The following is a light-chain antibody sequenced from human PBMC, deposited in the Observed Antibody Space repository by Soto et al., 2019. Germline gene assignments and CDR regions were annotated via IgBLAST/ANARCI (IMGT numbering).Light chain of an antibody. J-gene: IGKJ1*01. V-gene: IGKV1-39*01. CDR1: QSINNF. CDR3: QQTYSRPWT. Sequence: DIEMTQSPSSLSASVGDRVTISCRASQSINNFLNWYQQKAGEAPKLLIYAASTLQSGVPSRFIGSGSGTDFTLTIRSLQPEDFAIYHCQQTYSRPWTFGQGTKLEIK. CDR2: AAS.